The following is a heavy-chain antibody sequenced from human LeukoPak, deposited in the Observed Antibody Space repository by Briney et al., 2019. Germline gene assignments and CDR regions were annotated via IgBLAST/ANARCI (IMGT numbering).Heavy chain of an antibody. D-gene: IGHD7-27*01. CDR2: ISAYNGNT. Sequence: ASVKVPCKASGYTLTSYGISWVRQAPGQGLEWMGWISAYNGNTNYAQKLQGRVTMTTDTSTSTAYMELRSLRSDDTAVYYCARDSNLGFPSWFDPWGQGTLVTVSS. J-gene: IGHJ5*02. CDR1: GYTLTSYG. V-gene: IGHV1-18*01. CDR3: ARDSNLGFPSWFDP.